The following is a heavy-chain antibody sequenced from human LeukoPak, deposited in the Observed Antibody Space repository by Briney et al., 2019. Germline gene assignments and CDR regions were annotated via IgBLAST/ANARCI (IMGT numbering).Heavy chain of an antibody. CDR2: IYYSGST. V-gene: IGHV4-59*01. Sequence: SETLSLTCTVSGGSISSYYWSWIRQPPGKGLEWIGYIYYSGSTNYNPSLKSRVTISVDTSKNQFSLKLSSVTAADTAVYYCARAGLMTPNRYYYYGMDVWGQGTTVTVSS. J-gene: IGHJ6*02. CDR3: ARAGLMTPNRYYYYGMDV. D-gene: IGHD2-21*02. CDR1: GGSISSYY.